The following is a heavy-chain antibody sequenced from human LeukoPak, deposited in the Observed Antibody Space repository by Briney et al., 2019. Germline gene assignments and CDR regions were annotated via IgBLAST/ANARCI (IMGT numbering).Heavy chain of an antibody. CDR1: GGSVSSYY. D-gene: IGHD1-14*01. J-gene: IGHJ5*02. Sequence: PSETLSLTCTVSGGSVSSYYWSWMRQPAGKGLEWLGRINTSGNTKYNPSLKSRVTMSLDLSKNQVSLRLSSVTAADTAVYYCARATGSPTHWFDPWGQGTLVTVSS. CDR3: ARATGSPTHWFDP. V-gene: IGHV4-4*07. CDR2: INTSGNT.